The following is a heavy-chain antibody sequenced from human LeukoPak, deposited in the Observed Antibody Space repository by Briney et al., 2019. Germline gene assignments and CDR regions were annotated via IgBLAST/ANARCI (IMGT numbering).Heavy chain of an antibody. D-gene: IGHD3-22*01. V-gene: IGHV3-11*04. CDR1: GFTFSDYY. J-gene: IGHJ3*01. CDR2: ISNSGNTI. CDR3: SAGGGYYDSSDYYSAWAFNV. Sequence: GGSLRLSCAASGFTFSDYYMSWIRQAPGKGLEWVSYISNSGNTIYYADSVKGRFTISRDNAKNSLYLQMNSLRAEDTAVYYCSAGGGYYDSSDYYSAWAFNVWGQGTMVTVSS.